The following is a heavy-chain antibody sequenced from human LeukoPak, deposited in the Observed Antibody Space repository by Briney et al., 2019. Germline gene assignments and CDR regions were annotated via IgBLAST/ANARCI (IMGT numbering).Heavy chain of an antibody. J-gene: IGHJ4*02. D-gene: IGHD6-19*01. Sequence: GGSLRLSCAASDFTLRNAWMSWVRQAPGKGLEWVGRIKSKTDGGATDYAAPVKGRFTISRDDSKTTLYLQMNSLKTEDTAVYYCTTEGYSSAWYPWFDYWGQGTLVTVSS. V-gene: IGHV3-15*01. CDR3: TTEGYSSAWYPWFDY. CDR1: DFTLRNAW. CDR2: IKSKTDGGAT.